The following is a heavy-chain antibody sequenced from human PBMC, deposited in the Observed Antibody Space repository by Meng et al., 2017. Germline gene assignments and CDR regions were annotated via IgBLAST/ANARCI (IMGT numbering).Heavy chain of an antibody. CDR3: ARDRGYALMYSYYGMDV. CDR1: EFTFSSYA. CDR2: ISYDGSNK. Sequence: GESLKISCASSEFTFSSYAMHWVRQAPGKGLEWVAVISYDGSNKYYADSVKGRFTISRDNSKTTLYLQMNSLRAEDTAVYYCARDRGYALMYSYYGMDVWGQGTTVTVSS. D-gene: IGHD3-10*01. V-gene: IGHV3-30*01. J-gene: IGHJ6*02.